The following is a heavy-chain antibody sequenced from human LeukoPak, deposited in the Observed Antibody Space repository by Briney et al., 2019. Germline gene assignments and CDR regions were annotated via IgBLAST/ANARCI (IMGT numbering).Heavy chain of an antibody. V-gene: IGHV3-11*06. CDR1: GFTFSDYY. CDR3: ARSAGRLSPIDD. D-gene: IGHD5/OR15-5a*01. CDR2: ISSGSDYT. J-gene: IGHJ4*02. Sequence: PGGSLRLSCAASGFTFSDYYMSWIRQAPGKGLEWVSYISSGSDYTNYADAVKGRFTISRDNAKNSLSLQMSSLRAEDTALYFCARSAGRLSPIDDWGQGTPVTVSS.